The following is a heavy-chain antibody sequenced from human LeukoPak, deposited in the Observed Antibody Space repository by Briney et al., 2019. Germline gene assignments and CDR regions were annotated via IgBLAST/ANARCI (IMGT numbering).Heavy chain of an antibody. CDR3: ARASSGREYYFDY. CDR2: IYTSGST. Sequence: SQTLSLTCTVSGGSISSGSYYWSWIRQPAGKGLEWIGRIYTSGSTNYNPSLKSRVPISVDTSKNQFSLKLSSVTAADTAVYYCARASSGREYYFDYWGQGTLVTVSS. D-gene: IGHD6-19*01. J-gene: IGHJ4*02. CDR1: GGSISSGSYY. V-gene: IGHV4-61*02.